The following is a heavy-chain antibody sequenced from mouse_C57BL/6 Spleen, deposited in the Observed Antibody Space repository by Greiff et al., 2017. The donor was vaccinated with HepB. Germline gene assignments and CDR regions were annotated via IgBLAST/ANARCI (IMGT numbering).Heavy chain of an antibody. CDR2: IDPNSGGT. J-gene: IGHJ1*03. V-gene: IGHV1-72*01. D-gene: IGHD1-1*01. CDR3: ARGSTTVVDYWYFDV. Sequence: LVESGAELVKPGASVKLSCKASGYTFTSYWMHWVKQRPGRGLEWIGRIDPNSGGTKYNEKFKSKATLTVDKPSSTAYMQLSSLTSEGSAVYYCARGSTTVVDYWYFDVWGTGTTVTVSS. CDR1: GYTFTSYW.